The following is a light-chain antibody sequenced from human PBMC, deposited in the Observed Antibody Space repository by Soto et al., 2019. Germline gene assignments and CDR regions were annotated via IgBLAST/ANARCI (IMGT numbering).Light chain of an antibody. CDR1: QTISSW. CDR2: DAS. V-gene: IGKV1-5*01. CDR3: QQYDIHSGT. Sequence: DIQMTQSPSTLSGSVGDRVTITCRASQTISSWLAWYQQKPGKAPKLLIYDASNLQRGVPSRFSGSGSGTEFTLTISSLQSDDFATYYCQQYDIHSGTFGPGTKVDI. J-gene: IGKJ1*01.